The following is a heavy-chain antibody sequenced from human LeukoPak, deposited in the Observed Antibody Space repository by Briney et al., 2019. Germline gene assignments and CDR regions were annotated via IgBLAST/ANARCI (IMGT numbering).Heavy chain of an antibody. Sequence: PSQTLSLTCTVSGGSISSGGYYWSWIRQHPGKGLEWIGYIYYSGSTYHNPSLKSRVTISVDTSKNQFSLKLSSVTAADTAVYYCARDRGYCSGGSCYHYFDYWGQGTLVTVSS. CDR2: IYYSGST. CDR3: ARDRGYCSGGSCYHYFDY. CDR1: GGSISSGGYY. V-gene: IGHV4-31*03. D-gene: IGHD2-15*01. J-gene: IGHJ4*02.